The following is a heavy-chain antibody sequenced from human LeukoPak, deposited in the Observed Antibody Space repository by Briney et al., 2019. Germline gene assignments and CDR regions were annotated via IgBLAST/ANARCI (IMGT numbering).Heavy chain of an antibody. CDR1: GYTFTSYD. Sequence: ASVKVSCKASGYTFTSYDINWVRQATGQGLEWMGWMNPNSGNTGYAQKFRGRVTMTRNTSISTAYMELSSLRSEDTAVYYCARVIRRGYYGSGSEFDYWGQGTLVTVSS. V-gene: IGHV1-8*01. CDR2: MNPNSGNT. J-gene: IGHJ4*02. CDR3: ARVIRRGYYGSGSEFDY. D-gene: IGHD3-10*01.